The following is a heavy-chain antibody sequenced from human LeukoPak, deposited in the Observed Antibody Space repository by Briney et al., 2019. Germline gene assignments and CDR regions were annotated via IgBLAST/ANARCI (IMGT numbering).Heavy chain of an antibody. Sequence: SETLSLTCAVYGGSFSDYFWSWIRQPPGKGLEWIGEINHGGTTNYNPSLKSRVIISIDRSKDQVSLKLSSVTAADTAVYYCARVRCSSTSCYDREDAFDIWGQGTMVTVSS. CDR1: GGSFSDYF. CDR2: INHGGTT. V-gene: IGHV4-34*01. CDR3: ARVRCSSTSCYDREDAFDI. J-gene: IGHJ3*02. D-gene: IGHD2-2*01.